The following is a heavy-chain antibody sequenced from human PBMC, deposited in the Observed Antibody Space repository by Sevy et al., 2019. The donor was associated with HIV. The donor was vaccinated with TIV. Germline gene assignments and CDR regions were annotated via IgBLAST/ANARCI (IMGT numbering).Heavy chain of an antibody. J-gene: IGHJ6*03. CDR1: GFAFCDHY. D-gene: IGHD2-21*01. CDR3: VRGPNCGVGGCQQISPYCLDV. Sequence: GGSLRLSCAASGFAFCDHYVDWVRQAPGKGLEWVGRIRNRPNRYTTEYAASEEGRFNISKDDSRHSLYLQMNSLKTEDSAVYYCVRGPNCGVGGCQQISPYCLDVWGKGATVTVSS. V-gene: IGHV3-72*01. CDR2: IRNRPNRYTT.